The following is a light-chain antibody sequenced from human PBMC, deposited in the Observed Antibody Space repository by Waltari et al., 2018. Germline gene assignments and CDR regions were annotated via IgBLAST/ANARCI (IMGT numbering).Light chain of an antibody. Sequence: QSALTTPPSVSGYPGRSVPISCTGTSSDAGGANYLSWFQQHPGRAPKLMIHDVSKRPSGVPDRFSGSKSGNTASLTISGLQADDETDYYCCSYAGRYTWVFGGGTKLTVL. CDR3: CSYAGRYTWV. CDR2: DVS. J-gene: IGLJ3*02. V-gene: IGLV2-11*01. CDR1: SSDAGGANY.